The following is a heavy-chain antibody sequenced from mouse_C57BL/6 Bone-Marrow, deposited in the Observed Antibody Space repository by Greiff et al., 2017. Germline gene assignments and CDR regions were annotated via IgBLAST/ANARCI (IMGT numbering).Heavy chain of an antibody. CDR1: GYAFSSSW. CDR3: ARGLGYWYFDV. V-gene: IGHV1-82*01. D-gene: IGHD3-3*01. J-gene: IGHJ1*03. CDR2: IYPGDGDT. Sequence: QVQLQQSGPELVKPGASVKISCKASGYAFSSSWMNWVKQRPGKGLEWIGRIYPGDGDTNYNGKFKGKATLTADKSSSTAYMQLSSLTSEDSAVYCCARGLGYWYFDVWGTGTTVTVSS.